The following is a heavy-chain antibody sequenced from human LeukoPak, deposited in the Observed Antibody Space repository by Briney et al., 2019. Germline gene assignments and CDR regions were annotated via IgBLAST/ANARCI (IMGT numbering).Heavy chain of an antibody. V-gene: IGHV3-33*01. CDR1: GFTFSSYG. Sequence: GGSLRLSCAAPGFTFSSYGMHWVRQAPGKGLEWVAVIWYDGSNKYYADSVKGRFTISRDNSKNTLYLQMNSLRSEDTAVYYCARGSYSGSYLVDYWGQGTLVTVSS. D-gene: IGHD1-26*01. CDR2: IWYDGSNK. J-gene: IGHJ4*02. CDR3: ARGSYSGSYLVDY.